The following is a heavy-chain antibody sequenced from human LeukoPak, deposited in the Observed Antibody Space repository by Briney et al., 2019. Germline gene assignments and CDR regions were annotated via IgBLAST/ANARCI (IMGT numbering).Heavy chain of an antibody. CDR1: GGSISSSSYH. J-gene: IGHJ3*02. CDR2: IYYSGST. Sequence: SETLSLTCTVCGGSISSSSYHWGWIRQPPGKGLEWIGSIYYSGSTYYNPSLKSRVTISVDTSKNQFSLKLSSVTAADTAVYYCARQVMDYDFWSGYYAHAFDIWGQGTMVTVSS. CDR3: ARQVMDYDFWSGYYAHAFDI. V-gene: IGHV4-39*01. D-gene: IGHD3-3*01.